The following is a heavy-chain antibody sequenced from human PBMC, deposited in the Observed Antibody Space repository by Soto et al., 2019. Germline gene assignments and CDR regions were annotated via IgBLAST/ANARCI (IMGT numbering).Heavy chain of an antibody. CDR3: TRGVLA. D-gene: IGHD2-8*01. V-gene: IGHV4-30-2*01. Sequence: QVQLQESGSGLVRPSQTLSLTCSVSRGSVSSGGYSWSWIRQAPGKGLEWIGFISPSGSPAYNPSIKSRVSISVDTSNNQISLELSSVTAADTAVYYCTRGVLAWGPGTLVTVSS. CDR2: ISPSGSP. CDR1: RGSVSSGGYS. J-gene: IGHJ5*02.